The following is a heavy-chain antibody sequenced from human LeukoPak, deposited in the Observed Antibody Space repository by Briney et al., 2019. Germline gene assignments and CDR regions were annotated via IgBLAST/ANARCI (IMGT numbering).Heavy chain of an antibody. CDR2: ISSSSSYI. Sequence: GGSLRLSCAASGFTFSSYSMHWVRQAPGKGLEWVSFISSSSSYIYYADSVKGRFTISRDNAKNSLYRQMNSLRAEDTAVYYCARGDTAMARRAHWFDPWGQGTLVTVSS. V-gene: IGHV3-21*01. D-gene: IGHD5-18*01. CDR3: ARGDTAMARRAHWFDP. CDR1: GFTFSSYS. J-gene: IGHJ5*02.